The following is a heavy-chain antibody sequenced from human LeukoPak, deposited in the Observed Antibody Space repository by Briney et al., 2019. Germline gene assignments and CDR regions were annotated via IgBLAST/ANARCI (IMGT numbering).Heavy chain of an antibody. V-gene: IGHV3-53*01. D-gene: IGHD1-26*01. Sequence: GGSLRLSCAASGFTVSSNYMSWVRQAPGKGLEWVSIIYSAGSTYYADSVKGRFIISRDNSKNTVYLQMNSLRAEDTAVYYCAKDLKYSGSCRAFDYCGQGTLVTVSS. CDR1: GFTVSSNY. CDR3: AKDLKYSGSCRAFDY. CDR2: IYSAGST. J-gene: IGHJ4*02.